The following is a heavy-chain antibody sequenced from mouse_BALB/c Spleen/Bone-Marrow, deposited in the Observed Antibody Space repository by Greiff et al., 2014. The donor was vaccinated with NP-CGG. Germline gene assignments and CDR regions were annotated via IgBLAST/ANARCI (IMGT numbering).Heavy chain of an antibody. CDR2: ISSGGSYT. D-gene: IGHD4-1*01. J-gene: IGHJ2*01. V-gene: IGHV5-9-1*01. Sequence: EVMLVESGGGLVKPGGSLKLSCAASGFTFSGYAMSWVRQTPEKRLEWVATISSGGSYTYYPDSVKGRFTISRDNAKNTLYLQMSRLRSEDTAMYYCASLTGRDYWGQGTTLTVSA. CDR1: GFTFSGYA. CDR3: ASLTGRDY.